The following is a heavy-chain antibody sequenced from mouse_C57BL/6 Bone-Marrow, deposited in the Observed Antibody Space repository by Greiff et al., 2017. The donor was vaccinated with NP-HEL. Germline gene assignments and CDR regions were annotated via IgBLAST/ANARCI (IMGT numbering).Heavy chain of an antibody. Sequence: QVQLQQPGAELVKPGASVKMSCKASGYTFTSYWITWVKQRPGQGLEWIGDIYPGSGSTNYNEKFKSKATLTVDTSSSTAYMQLSSLTSEDSAVYYCARVYYGNYRLYYFDYWGQGTTLTVSS. D-gene: IGHD2-1*01. J-gene: IGHJ2*01. CDR3: ARVYYGNYRLYYFDY. V-gene: IGHV1-55*01. CDR2: IYPGSGST. CDR1: GYTFTSYW.